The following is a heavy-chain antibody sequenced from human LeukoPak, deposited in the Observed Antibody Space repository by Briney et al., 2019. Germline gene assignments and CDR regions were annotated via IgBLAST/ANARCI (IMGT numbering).Heavy chain of an antibody. V-gene: IGHV3-7*01. Sequence: GGSLRLSCAASGFTFSSYWMSWVRQAPGKGLEWVANIKQDGSEKYYVDSVKGRFTISRDNAKNSLYLQMNSLRAEDTAVYYCARTRMVGIYYYYMDVWGKGTTVTVSS. CDR3: ARTRMVGIYYYYMDV. CDR1: GFTFSSYW. J-gene: IGHJ6*03. CDR2: IKQDGSEK. D-gene: IGHD3-10*01.